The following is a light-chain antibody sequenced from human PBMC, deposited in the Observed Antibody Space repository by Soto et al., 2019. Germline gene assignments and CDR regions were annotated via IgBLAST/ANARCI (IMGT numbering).Light chain of an antibody. CDR2: RDN. Sequence: QSVLTQPPSPSGTPGQRVTISCSGSSSNIERNYVYWYQQLPGTAPKLLIFRDNQRPSGVPDRFSGSKSGTSASLAISGLRSEDEADYYCATWDDSLIGSVFGTGTKLTVL. CDR3: ATWDDSLIGSV. V-gene: IGLV1-47*01. J-gene: IGLJ1*01. CDR1: SSNIERNY.